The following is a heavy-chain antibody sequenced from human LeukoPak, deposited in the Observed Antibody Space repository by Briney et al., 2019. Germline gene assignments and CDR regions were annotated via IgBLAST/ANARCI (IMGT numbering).Heavy chain of an antibody. D-gene: IGHD2/OR15-2a*01. J-gene: IGHJ4*02. CDR2: IHFTGTT. CDR1: GDSITTTNYY. CDR3: ARLPLYYFQEDF. V-gene: IGHV4-39*01. Sequence: SETLSLTCSVSGDSITTTNYYWGWIRQPPGKGLEWIASIHFTGTTHYSPSLRSRLTISVDTSKNEFSLRLTSVTAADTAVFFCARLPLYYFQEDFWGQGILVTVSS.